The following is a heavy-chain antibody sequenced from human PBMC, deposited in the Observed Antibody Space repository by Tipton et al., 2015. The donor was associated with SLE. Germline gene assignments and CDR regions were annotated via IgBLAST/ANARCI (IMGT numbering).Heavy chain of an antibody. CDR2: INHSGST. V-gene: IGHV4-34*01. CDR3: ANMRGPQTFDY. CDR1: GGSFSGYY. J-gene: IGHJ4*02. Sequence: TLSLTCAVYGGSFSGYYWSWIRQPPGKGLEWIGEINHSGSTNYNPSLKSRVTISVDTSKNQFSLKLSSVTAADTAVYYCANMRGPQTFDYWGQGTLVTVSS.